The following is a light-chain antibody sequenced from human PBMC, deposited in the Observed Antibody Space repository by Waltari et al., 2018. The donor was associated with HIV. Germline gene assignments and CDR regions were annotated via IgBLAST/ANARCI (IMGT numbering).Light chain of an antibody. CDR3: QSYDSSLSVV. CDR2: GHS. V-gene: IGLV1-40*03. CDR1: SSNIGAGYA. Sequence: QSVLTQPPSVSGAPGQRVTISCTGSSSNIGAGYAVHCYQHFPGTAPKLLIHGHSRRAAGVPGRFSGSRSGASASLAITGLRAEDEADYYCQSYDSSLSVVFGGGTTLTVL. J-gene: IGLJ2*01.